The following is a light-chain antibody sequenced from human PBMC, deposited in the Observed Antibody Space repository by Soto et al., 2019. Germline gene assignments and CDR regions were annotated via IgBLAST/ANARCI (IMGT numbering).Light chain of an antibody. J-gene: IGLJ1*01. CDR2: EVN. CDR1: SSDVGGYNY. CDR3: NSYTSRYTFV. V-gene: IGLV2-14*01. Sequence: QSALTQPASVSGSPGQSITISCTGTSSDVGGYNYVSWYQQHPGKAPKLMIYEVNNRPSEVSNRFSGSKSGNTASLTISGLQPEDEADYYCNSYTSRYTFVLGTGTNVTV.